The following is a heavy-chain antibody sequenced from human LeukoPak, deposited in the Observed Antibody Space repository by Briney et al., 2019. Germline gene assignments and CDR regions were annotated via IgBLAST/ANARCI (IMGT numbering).Heavy chain of an antibody. Sequence: PSETLSLTCTVSGYSISSGYYWGWIRQPPGKGLEWIGSIYHSGGTYYNPSLKSRVTISVDTSKNQFSLKLSSVTAADTAVYYCARGPIRSYFDYWGQGTLVTVSS. D-gene: IGHD2-2*02. CDR3: ARGPIRSYFDY. V-gene: IGHV4-38-2*02. J-gene: IGHJ4*02. CDR1: GYSISSGYY. CDR2: IYHSGGT.